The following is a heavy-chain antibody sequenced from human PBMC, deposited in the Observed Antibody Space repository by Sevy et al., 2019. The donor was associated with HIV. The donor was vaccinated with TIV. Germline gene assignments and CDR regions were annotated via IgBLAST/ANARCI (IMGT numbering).Heavy chain of an antibody. Sequence: YKASGYTLIAYYMYWVRQAPGQGLEWMGIINTDGGSTRYAQKFQGRVIMTRDTSTNTAYMELGSLRSEDTAVYYCARSASMVATPDNWGQGTLVTVSS. D-gene: IGHD5-12*01. J-gene: IGHJ4*02. CDR2: INTDGGST. CDR3: ARSASMVATPDN. CDR1: GYTLIAYY. V-gene: IGHV1-46*01.